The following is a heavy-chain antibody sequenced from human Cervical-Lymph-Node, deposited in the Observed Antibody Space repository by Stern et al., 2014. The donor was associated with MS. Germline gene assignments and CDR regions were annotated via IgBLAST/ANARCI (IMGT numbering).Heavy chain of an antibody. CDR1: GFTFSSHW. CDR2: IYGDGSST. V-gene: IGHV3-74*03. CDR3: ARDAWPAASGPLIDY. Sequence: EVQLLESGGGLVQPGGSLRLSCAASGFTFSSHWMHWVRHAPGKGLGWVSRIYGDGSSTKYADSVKGRVTISRDNAKSTLYLQMNSLRAEDSAVYYCARDAWPAASGPLIDYWGRGTLVTVSS. D-gene: IGHD6-13*01. J-gene: IGHJ4*02.